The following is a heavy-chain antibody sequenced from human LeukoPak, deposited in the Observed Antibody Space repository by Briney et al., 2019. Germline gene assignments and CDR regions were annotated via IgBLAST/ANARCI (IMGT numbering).Heavy chain of an antibody. CDR1: GYSFTSYC. CDR3: GMSGDRVPLQDDVFDV. CDR2: IYPGDSGP. D-gene: IGHD1-26*01. Sequence: GESLKISCKVSGYSFTSYCIGWVRQMPGKGLEWMGIIYPGDSGPTYSPSFQGQVTISADKSINTAYLQWSSLQASDTAMYYCGMSGDRVPLQDDVFDVWGQGTMVTVST. J-gene: IGHJ3*01. V-gene: IGHV5-51*01.